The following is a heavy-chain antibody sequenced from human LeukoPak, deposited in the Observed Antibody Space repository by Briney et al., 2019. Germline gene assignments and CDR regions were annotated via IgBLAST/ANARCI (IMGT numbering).Heavy chain of an antibody. D-gene: IGHD3-22*01. J-gene: IGHJ3*02. CDR1: GGSISSGGYY. Sequence: KSSETLSLTCTVSGGSISSGGYYWSWIRQFPGKSLEWIGYIYYTGSAYYNPSLESRVTISVDTSRNQFSLKLSSVTAADTAVYFCARAYDNSNNYYFDAFDTWGLGTMVTVSS. V-gene: IGHV4-31*03. CDR2: IYYTGSA. CDR3: ARAYDNSNNYYFDAFDT.